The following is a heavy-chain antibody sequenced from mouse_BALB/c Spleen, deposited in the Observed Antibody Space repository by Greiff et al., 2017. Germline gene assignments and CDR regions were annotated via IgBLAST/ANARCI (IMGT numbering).Heavy chain of an antibody. Sequence: EVKLEESGPGLVKPSQSLSLTCTVTGYSITSDYAWNWIRQFPGNKLEWMGYISYSGSTSYNPSLKSRISITRDTSKNQFFLQLNSVTTEDTATYYCAREGVYYGSHWYFDVWGAGTTVTVSS. J-gene: IGHJ1*01. CDR1: GYSITSDYA. CDR3: AREGVYYGSHWYFDV. D-gene: IGHD1-1*01. V-gene: IGHV3-2*02. CDR2: ISYSGST.